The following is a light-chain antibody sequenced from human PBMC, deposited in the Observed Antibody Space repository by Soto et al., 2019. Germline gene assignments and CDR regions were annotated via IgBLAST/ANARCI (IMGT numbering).Light chain of an antibody. CDR3: QQNNSSRRT. CDR2: KAS. J-gene: IGKJ1*01. Sequence: DIQMTQSPSTLSASVGDRVTITCRASQSISSWLAWYQQKPGKAPKLLIYKASSLESGVPSRFSGSGSGTLFTLTVISPHPDDSTTYYSQQNNSSRRTFGQGTKVEIQ. CDR1: QSISSW. V-gene: IGKV1-5*03.